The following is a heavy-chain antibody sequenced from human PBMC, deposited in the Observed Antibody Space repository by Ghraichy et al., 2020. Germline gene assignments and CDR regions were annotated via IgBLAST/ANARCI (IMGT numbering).Heavy chain of an antibody. Sequence: ASVKVSCKASGYTFTKYGISWVRQAPGQGLEWMGWISAYNGNTNNGNTNYTQNLQGRVTMTTDTSTSTAYMELRSLRSDDTAVYYCARYYDFWSGYWGQYYYSGMDVWGQGITVTVSS. CDR1: GYTFTKYG. D-gene: IGHD3-3*01. V-gene: IGHV1-18*01. CDR2: ISAYNGNTNNGNT. CDR3: ARYYDFWSGYWGQYYYSGMDV. J-gene: IGHJ6*02.